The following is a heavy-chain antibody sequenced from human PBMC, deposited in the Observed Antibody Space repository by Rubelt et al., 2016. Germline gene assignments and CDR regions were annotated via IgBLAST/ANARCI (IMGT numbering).Heavy chain of an antibody. J-gene: IGHJ3*02. CDR2: ISSSGSPI. V-gene: IGHV3-48*03. Sequence: RGQGLEWVSYISSSGSPIYYADSVKGRFTISRANATNSLYLQMNSLRSEHTAVYYCARERGYYDSSGYVAFDIWGQVTMVTVSS. CDR3: ARERGYYDSSGYVAFDI. D-gene: IGHD3-22*01.